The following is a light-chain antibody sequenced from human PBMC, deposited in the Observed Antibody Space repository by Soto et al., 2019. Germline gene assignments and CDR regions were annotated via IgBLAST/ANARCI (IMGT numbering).Light chain of an antibody. Sequence: EIELIHSPATVSLSRGESATLSCRASQSVSSFLVWYQQKPGQAPRLLIYDAVNRVTGIPARFSGSGSGTDFTLTISSLEPEDFAVYSCQKRSNWPRLTFGGGTKLDMK. CDR3: QKRSNWPRLT. CDR1: QSVSSF. V-gene: IGKV3-11*01. CDR2: DAV. J-gene: IGKJ4*01.